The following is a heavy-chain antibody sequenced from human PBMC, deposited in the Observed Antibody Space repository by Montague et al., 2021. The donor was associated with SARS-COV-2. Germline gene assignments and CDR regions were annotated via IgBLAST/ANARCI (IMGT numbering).Heavy chain of an antibody. CDR1: GGSISSSSYY. CDR2: IYYSGST. J-gene: IGHJ4*02. CDR3: ARATLGITMIVVVMTAIDYYLDY. D-gene: IGHD3-22*01. Sequence: SETLSLTCTVSGGSISSSSYYWGWIRQPPGKGLEWIGSIYYSGSTYYNPSLKSRVTISVDTSKNQFSLKLSSVTAADTAVYYCARATLGITMIVVVMTAIDYYLDYWGQGNLVTVSS. V-gene: IGHV4-39*01.